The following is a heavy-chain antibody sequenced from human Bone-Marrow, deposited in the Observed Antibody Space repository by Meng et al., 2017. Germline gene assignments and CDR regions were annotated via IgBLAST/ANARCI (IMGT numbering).Heavy chain of an antibody. D-gene: IGHD5-24*01. CDR1: GYSFISFY. CDR3: ARDQAKMEGFDY. CDR2: INPNSGGT. Sequence: VQWGQSGAEVRNPGATVKFSCKISGYSFISFYIHWVRQAPGQGLEWMGRINPNSGGTNYAQKFQGRVTMTRDTSISTAYMELSRLRSEDTAVYYCARDQAKMEGFDYWGQGTLVTVSS. J-gene: IGHJ4*02. V-gene: IGHV1-2*06.